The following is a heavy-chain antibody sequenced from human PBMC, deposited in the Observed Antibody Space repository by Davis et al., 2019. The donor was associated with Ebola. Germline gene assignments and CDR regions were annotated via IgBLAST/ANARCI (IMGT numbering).Heavy chain of an antibody. CDR2: ISGSCGST. D-gene: IGHD4-17*01. J-gene: IGHJ3*02. CDR1: VITFSSYA. CDR3: AKSADYGDYAAFDI. Sequence: GGSLRLSCTDSVITFSSYAMTWXXXAPXTSRVXASAISGSCGSTYYADSVKGRFTISRDNSKKTLYLQMNSLRAEDTALYYCAKSADYGDYAAFDIWGQGTMVTVSS. V-gene: IGHV3-23*01.